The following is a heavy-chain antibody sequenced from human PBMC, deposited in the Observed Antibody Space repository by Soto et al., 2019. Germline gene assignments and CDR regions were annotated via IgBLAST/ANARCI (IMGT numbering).Heavy chain of an antibody. Sequence: SETLSLTCTVSGGSISSGDYYWGWIRQPPGKGLEWIGYIYYSGSTNYNPSLKSRVTISVDTSKNQFSLKLSSVTAADTAVYYCASSLSGGYSGYDLDYWGQGTLVTVSS. V-gene: IGHV4-30-4*01. CDR1: GGSISSGDYY. CDR2: IYYSGST. J-gene: IGHJ4*02. D-gene: IGHD5-12*01. CDR3: ASSLSGGYSGYDLDY.